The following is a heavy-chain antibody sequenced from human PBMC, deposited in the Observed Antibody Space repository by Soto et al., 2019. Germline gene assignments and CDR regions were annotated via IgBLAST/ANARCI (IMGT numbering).Heavy chain of an antibody. J-gene: IGHJ5*02. V-gene: IGHV4-34*01. CDR1: GGSFSGYY. CDR3: ARGASMVEETYYDSSGYLFDP. Sequence: QVQLQQWGAGLLKPSETLSLTCAVYGGSFSGYYWSWIRQPPGKGLEWIGEINHSGSTNYNPSLKSRVTISVDTSKNQFSLKLSSVTAADTAVYYCARGASMVEETYYDSSGYLFDPWGQGTLVTVSS. D-gene: IGHD3-22*01. CDR2: INHSGST.